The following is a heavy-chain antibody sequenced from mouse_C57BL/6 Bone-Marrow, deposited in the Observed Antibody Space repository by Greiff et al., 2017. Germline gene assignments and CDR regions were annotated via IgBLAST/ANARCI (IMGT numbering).Heavy chain of an antibody. CDR3: TTDYYYGSSLLAY. J-gene: IGHJ3*01. Sequence: VQLQQSGAELVRPGASVKLSCTASGFNIQDDYMHWVKQRPEQGLEWIGWIDPENGDTEYASKFQGKATITADTASNTAYLQLSSLTSEDTAVYYCTTDYYYGSSLLAYWGQGTLVTVSA. V-gene: IGHV14-4*01. CDR1: GFNIQDDY. CDR2: IDPENGDT. D-gene: IGHD1-1*01.